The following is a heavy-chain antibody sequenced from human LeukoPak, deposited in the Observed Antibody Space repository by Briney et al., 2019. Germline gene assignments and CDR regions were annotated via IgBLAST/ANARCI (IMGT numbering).Heavy chain of an antibody. J-gene: IGHJ4*02. CDR2: IHYSGST. CDR3: ARGVVIAPQTFDY. CDR1: GESISGFY. V-gene: IGHV4-59*01. D-gene: IGHD2-21*01. Sequence: NPSETLSLTCTVSGESISGFYWTWIRQPPGKGLEWIGYIHYSGSTNYNPSLKSRVTISVDTSKNQFSLKLSSVTAADTAVYYCARGVVIAPQTFDYWGPGTLVTVSS.